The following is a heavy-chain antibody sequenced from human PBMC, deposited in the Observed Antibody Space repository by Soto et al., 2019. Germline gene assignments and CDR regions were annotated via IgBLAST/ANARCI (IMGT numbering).Heavy chain of an antibody. CDR1: GGSINSSSYF. D-gene: IGHD6-19*01. V-gene: IGHV4-39*01. CDR2: IYYSGST. J-gene: IGHJ5*02. Sequence: VSLTCSVSGGSINSSSYFWGWVRQPPGKGLEWIGSIYYSGSTYYNPSLRSRVTISVDTSKNQFSLKLSSVTAADTAVFYCARHYSSGSRNWFDPWGQGTLVTVSS. CDR3: ARHYSSGSRNWFDP.